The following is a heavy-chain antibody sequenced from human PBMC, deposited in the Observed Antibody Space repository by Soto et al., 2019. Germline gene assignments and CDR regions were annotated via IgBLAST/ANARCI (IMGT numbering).Heavy chain of an antibody. CDR2: INGGNGNT. CDR1: GNTVPNYA. CDR3: ASWLKGPDIGNYYYGMDV. Sequence: ASVKVSCKASGNTVPNYAIHWVRQAPGQRLEWMGWINGGNGNTYYSEHFQGRVTFTRDTSAGTVYMQLSSLTSEDTAVYYCASWLKGPDIGNYYYGMDVRGQGTTVTVSS. D-gene: IGHD2-15*01. J-gene: IGHJ6*02. V-gene: IGHV1-3*01.